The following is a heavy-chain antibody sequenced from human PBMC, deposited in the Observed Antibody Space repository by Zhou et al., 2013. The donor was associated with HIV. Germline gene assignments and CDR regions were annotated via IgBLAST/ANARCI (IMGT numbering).Heavy chain of an antibody. D-gene: IGHD6-19*01. CDR2: FIPMFGSP. CDR3: ARDGGSGWFGGYFQH. V-gene: IGHV1-69*18. Sequence: QVQMVQSGAEVKKPGASVKVSCKASGYTFTRYDINWVRQAAGQGLEWMGNFIPMFGSPNFAQKFQGRVTITADESTSTAYMELSSLRSEDTAVYYCARDGGSGWFGGYFQHWGQGTLVTVSS. J-gene: IGHJ1*01. CDR1: GYTFTRYD.